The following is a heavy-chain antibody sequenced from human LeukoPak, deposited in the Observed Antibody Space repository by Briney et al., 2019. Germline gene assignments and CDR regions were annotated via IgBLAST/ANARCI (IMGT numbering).Heavy chain of an antibody. J-gene: IGHJ1*01. CDR2: ISDSGGST. D-gene: IGHD3-10*01. Sequence: GSLRLSCAASGFTFSSYAMNWVRQAPGKGLEWVSAISDSGGSTYYADSVKGRFTISRDNSKKMLYLQMSSLRAEGTAVYYCAKDGDYGSGSYPFQHWGQGTLVTVSS. CDR3: AKDGDYGSGSYPFQH. CDR1: GFTFSSYA. V-gene: IGHV3-23*01.